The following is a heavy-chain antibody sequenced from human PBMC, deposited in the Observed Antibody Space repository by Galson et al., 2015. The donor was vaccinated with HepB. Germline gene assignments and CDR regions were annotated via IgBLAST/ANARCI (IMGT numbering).Heavy chain of an antibody. CDR1: GGSFSGYY. Sequence: ETLSLTCAVYGGSFSGYYWSWIRQPPGKGLEWIGEINHSGSTNYNPSLKSRVTISVDRSKNQFSLKLSSVTAADTAVYYCARVGSGSYYDYWGQGTLVTVSS. CDR2: INHSGST. D-gene: IGHD1-26*01. J-gene: IGHJ4*02. V-gene: IGHV4-34*01. CDR3: ARVGSGSYYDY.